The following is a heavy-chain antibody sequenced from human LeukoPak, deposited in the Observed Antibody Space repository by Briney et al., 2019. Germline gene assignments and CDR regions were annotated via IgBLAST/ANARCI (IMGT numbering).Heavy chain of an antibody. CDR1: GLTFSNCA. Sequence: GGSLRLSCAASGLTFSNCAMNWVRQASGKGLEWVSGITDSGRKTYYADSVKGRFSISRDNSRNTVYLQMSDLRAEDTAVYYCAKITKATTPNYWGQGTLVTVSS. CDR3: AKITKATTPNY. CDR2: ITDSGRKT. J-gene: IGHJ4*02. D-gene: IGHD4-17*01. V-gene: IGHV3-23*01.